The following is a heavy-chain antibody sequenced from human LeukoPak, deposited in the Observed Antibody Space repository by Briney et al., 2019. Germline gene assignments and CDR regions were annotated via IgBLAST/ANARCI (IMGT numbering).Heavy chain of an antibody. D-gene: IGHD3-3*01. J-gene: IGHJ4*02. CDR2: IYPGDSDT. Sequence: GESLKISCKGSGYSFTSYWIGWVRQMPGKGLEWMGIIYPGDSDTRYSPSFQGQVTISAHKSISTAYLQWSSLKASDTAMYYCARQLNYDFWSGYVYYFDYWGQGTLVTVSS. CDR1: GYSFTSYW. CDR3: ARQLNYDFWSGYVYYFDY. V-gene: IGHV5-51*01.